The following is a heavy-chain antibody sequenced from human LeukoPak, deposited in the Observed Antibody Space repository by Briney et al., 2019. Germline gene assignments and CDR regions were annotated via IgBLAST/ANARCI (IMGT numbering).Heavy chain of an antibody. Sequence: PSETLSLTCAVYGGSFSGYYWSWIRQPPGKGLEWIGEINHSGSTNYNPYLKSRVTISVDTSKNQFSLKLSSVTAADTAVYYCARRKYCSSTSCYLDYYYYMDVWGKGTTVSVSS. V-gene: IGHV4-34*01. J-gene: IGHJ6*03. CDR1: GGSFSGYY. CDR3: ARRKYCSSTSCYLDYYYYMDV. D-gene: IGHD2-2*01. CDR2: INHSGST.